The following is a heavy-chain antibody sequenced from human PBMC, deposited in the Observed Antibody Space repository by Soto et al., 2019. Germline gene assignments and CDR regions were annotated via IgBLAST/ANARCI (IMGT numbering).Heavy chain of an antibody. CDR2: IYYIENT. CDR3: ARLRVPNYYFDL. D-gene: IGHD1-7*01. CDR1: DGSITSNNYY. J-gene: IGHJ4*02. V-gene: IGHV4-39*01. Sequence: PSETLSLTCTVSDGSITSNNYYWWWIRQPPGKGLEWIGNIYYIENTFYNASLKSRLTISVDTSKNQFSLKLSSVTAADTAVYYCARLRVPNYYFDLWGQGALVTVSS.